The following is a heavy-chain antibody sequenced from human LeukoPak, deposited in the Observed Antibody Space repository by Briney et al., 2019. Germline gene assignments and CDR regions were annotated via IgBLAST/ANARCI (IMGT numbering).Heavy chain of an antibody. CDR2: ISAYNGNT. D-gene: IGHD2-15*01. V-gene: IGHV1-18*01. Sequence: ASVKVSCKASGYTFTSYGIGWVRQAPGQGLEWMGWISAYNGNTNYAQKLQGRVTMTTDTSTSTAYMELRSLRSDDTAVYYCAREKVVVAATEGVAFDIWGQGTMVTVSS. CDR3: AREKVVVAATEGVAFDI. J-gene: IGHJ3*02. CDR1: GYTFTSYG.